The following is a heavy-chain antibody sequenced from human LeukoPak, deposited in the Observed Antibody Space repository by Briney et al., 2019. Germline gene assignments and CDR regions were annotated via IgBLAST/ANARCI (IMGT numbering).Heavy chain of an antibody. V-gene: IGHV3-66*01. CDR1: GFTVSSNY. CDR2: IYSGGST. J-gene: IGHJ4*02. Sequence: GGSLSLSCAASGFTVSSNYMSWVRQAPAKGLEWVSVIYSGGSTYYADSVKGRFTISRDNSKNTLYLQMNSLRAEDTAVYYCARDSRRILPSDWGQGTLVTVSS. D-gene: IGHD2-15*01. CDR3: ARDSRRILPSD.